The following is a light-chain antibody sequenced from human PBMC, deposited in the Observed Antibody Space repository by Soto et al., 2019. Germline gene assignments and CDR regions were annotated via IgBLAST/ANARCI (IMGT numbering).Light chain of an antibody. CDR1: QSVTSN. CDR2: GAS. CDR3: QQYNNWPPIYT. J-gene: IGKJ3*01. Sequence: EIVMTQSPATLSVSPGERATLSCRASQSVTSNLAWYQQKPGQAPRLLIYGASTRATGSPARFSGSGSGTEFTLTISSVQSEDFAVYYCQQYNNWPPIYTLGPGTKVDIK. V-gene: IGKV3-15*01.